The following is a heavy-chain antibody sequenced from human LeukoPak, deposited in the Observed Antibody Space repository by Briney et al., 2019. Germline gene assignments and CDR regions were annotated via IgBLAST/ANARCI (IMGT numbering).Heavy chain of an antibody. J-gene: IGHJ6*03. CDR2: ISGSGGST. D-gene: IGHD3-3*01. V-gene: IGHV3-23*01. CDR1: GFTFSSYA. CDR3: AKDGSFGVVNYYYYMDV. Sequence: GGSLRLSCAASGFTFSSYAMSWVRQAPGKGLEWVSAISGSGGSTYYADSVKGRFTISRDNSKNTLYLQMNSLRAEDTAVYYCAKDGSFGVVNYYYYMDVWGKGTTVTVSS.